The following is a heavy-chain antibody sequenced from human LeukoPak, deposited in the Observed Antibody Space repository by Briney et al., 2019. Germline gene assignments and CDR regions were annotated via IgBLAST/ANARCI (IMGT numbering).Heavy chain of an antibody. Sequence: KSSETLSLTCTVSGGSISNYYWCWVRQPPGKGLEWIGYIYYTGSTNYNPSLKSRLTLSVDASKNEFSLKLSSVTAADTAVYYCARDQGSYGLDYWGQGTLVTVSS. CDR2: IYYTGST. V-gene: IGHV4-59*01. CDR3: ARDQGSYGLDY. J-gene: IGHJ4*02. D-gene: IGHD5-18*01. CDR1: GGSISNYY.